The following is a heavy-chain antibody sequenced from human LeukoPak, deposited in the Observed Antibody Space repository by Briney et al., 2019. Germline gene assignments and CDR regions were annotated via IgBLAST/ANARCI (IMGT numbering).Heavy chain of an antibody. CDR3: ARKGWFGDPAAPNWFDP. V-gene: IGHV1-18*01. CDR2: ISAYNGNT. J-gene: IGHJ5*02. D-gene: IGHD3-10*01. CDR1: GYTFTSYG. Sequence: ASVKVSCTASGYTFTSYGISWVRQAPGQGLEWMGWISAYNGNTNYAQKLQGRVTMTTDTSTSTAYMELRSLRSDDTAVYYCARKGWFGDPAAPNWFDPWGQGTLVTVSS.